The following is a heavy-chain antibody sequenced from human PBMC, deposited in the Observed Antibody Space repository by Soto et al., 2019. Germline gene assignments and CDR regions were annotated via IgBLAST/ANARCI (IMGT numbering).Heavy chain of an antibody. CDR2: VNNIGIT. Sequence: QVQLQQWGAGLLNPSETLSLTCGVSGGSFSGYFWTWIRQPPGKGLEWIGEVNNIGITNYNPSLSSRLNLSIDTAKKQFSLKLTSVTAADTAVYFCARATQFFYDSRGYSKNFDFWGQGTLVTVSS. CDR1: GGSFSGYF. CDR3: ARATQFFYDSRGYSKNFDF. D-gene: IGHD3-22*01. V-gene: IGHV4-34*01. J-gene: IGHJ4*02.